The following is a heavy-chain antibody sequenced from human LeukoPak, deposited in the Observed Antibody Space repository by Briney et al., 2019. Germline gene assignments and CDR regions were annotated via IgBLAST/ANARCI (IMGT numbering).Heavy chain of an antibody. Sequence: GGSLRLSCAASGFSVSNNYLGWVRQAPGKGLEWVAVISYDGSNKYYADSVKGRFTISRDNSKNTLYLQMNSLRAEDTAVYYCAKTYYYDSGGYSVLDYWGQGTLVTVSS. CDR2: ISYDGSNK. CDR3: AKTYYYDSGGYSVLDY. V-gene: IGHV3-30*18. D-gene: IGHD3-22*01. CDR1: GFSVSNNY. J-gene: IGHJ4*02.